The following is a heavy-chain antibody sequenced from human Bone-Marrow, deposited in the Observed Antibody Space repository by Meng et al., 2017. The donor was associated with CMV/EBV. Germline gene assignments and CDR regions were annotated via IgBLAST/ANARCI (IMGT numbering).Heavy chain of an antibody. CDR2: IRYDGSNK. D-gene: IGHD1/OR15-1a*01. CDR1: GFTFSSYG. J-gene: IGHJ4*02. Sequence: GESLKISCAASGFTFSSYGMHWVRQAPGKGLEWVAFIRYDGSNKYYADSVKGRFTISRDNSKNTLYLQMNSLRAEDTAVYYCAKGNTYYFDYWGQGTLVTVSS. CDR3: AKGNTYYFDY. V-gene: IGHV3-30*02.